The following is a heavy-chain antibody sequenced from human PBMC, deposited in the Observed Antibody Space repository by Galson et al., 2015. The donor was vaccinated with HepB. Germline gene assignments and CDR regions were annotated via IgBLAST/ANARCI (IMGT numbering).Heavy chain of an antibody. V-gene: IGHV1-18*04. CDR3: ATARCSSTSCPFGY. D-gene: IGHD2-2*01. CDR2: ISAYNGNT. Sequence: SVKVSCKASGYTFTSYGISWVRQAPGQGLEWMGWISAYNGNTNYAQKLQGRVTMTTDTSTSTAYMELRSLRSDDTAVYYCATARCSSTSCPFGYWGQGTLVTVSS. J-gene: IGHJ4*02. CDR1: GYTFTSYG.